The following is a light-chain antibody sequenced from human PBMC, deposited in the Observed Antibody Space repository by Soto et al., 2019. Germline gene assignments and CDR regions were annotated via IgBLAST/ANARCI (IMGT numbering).Light chain of an antibody. CDR2: EVA. CDR3: CSYTSTNTLV. CDR1: SSDVGSYEL. V-gene: IGLV2-23*02. Sequence: QSVLTQPASVSGSPGQSITISCTGTSSDVGSYELVSWYQQRPGRAPRLMIFEVAKRPSGISTRFSGSKSGNTASLTISGLQAVDEADYFCCSYTSTNTLVFGGGTKLTVL. J-gene: IGLJ2*01.